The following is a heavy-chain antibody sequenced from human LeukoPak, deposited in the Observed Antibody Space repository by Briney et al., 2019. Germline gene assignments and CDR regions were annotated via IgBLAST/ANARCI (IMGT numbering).Heavy chain of an antibody. CDR2: IYYNGST. V-gene: IGHV4-59*12. Sequence: SETLSLTCTVSGGSISSYYWSWIRQPPGKGLEWIGYIYYNGSTNYNPSLKSRVTISVDTSKNQFSLKLSSVTAADTAVYYCARGSWGLAATFDYWGQGTLVTVSS. J-gene: IGHJ4*02. D-gene: IGHD2-15*01. CDR1: GGSISSYY. CDR3: ARGSWGLAATFDY.